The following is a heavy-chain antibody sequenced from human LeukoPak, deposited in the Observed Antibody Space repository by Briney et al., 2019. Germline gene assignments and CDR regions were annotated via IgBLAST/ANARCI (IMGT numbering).Heavy chain of an antibody. CDR1: GDSVSGNDAA. Sequence: SQTLSLTCAISGDSVSGNDAAWNWIRQCPSRGLEWLGRADYRSKCYSVYAVSGKARITINPNTSKDQHMRQLRSVNPEDTAVYYCARGPRKLAHWGQGTLVTVSS. CDR3: ARGPRKLAH. J-gene: IGHJ4*02. D-gene: IGHD1-1*01. CDR2: ADYRSKCYS. V-gene: IGHV6-1*01.